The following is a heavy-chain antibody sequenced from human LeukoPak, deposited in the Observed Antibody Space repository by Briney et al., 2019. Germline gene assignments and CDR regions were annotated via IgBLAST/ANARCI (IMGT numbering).Heavy chain of an antibody. J-gene: IGHJ4*02. CDR2: ISPYNGNT. CDR3: TTRGGGGH. V-gene: IGHV1-18*01. CDR1: GYTFTTYG. Sequence: ASVKVSCTASGYTFTTYGITWIRQSPGRGLEWMGWISPYNGNTNYGLKFQARLTLTTDTATSTEYMELRRLQSDDSAVYYFTTRGGGGHWGQGILVSVSS. D-gene: IGHD1-1*01.